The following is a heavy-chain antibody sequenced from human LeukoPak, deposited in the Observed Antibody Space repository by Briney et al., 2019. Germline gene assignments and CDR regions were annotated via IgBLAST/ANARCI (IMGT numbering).Heavy chain of an antibody. CDR2: IYSGGST. V-gene: IGHV3-53*01. CDR1: GFTVSSNY. Sequence: GGSLRLSCAASGFTVSSNYMSWVRQAPGKGLEWVSVIYSGGSTYYADSVKGRFTISRDNSKNTLYLQMNSLRAEDTAVYYCAKDQGIVVVPAAIRGWFDPWGQGTLVTVSS. CDR3: AKDQGIVVVPAAIRGWFDP. D-gene: IGHD2-2*02. J-gene: IGHJ5*02.